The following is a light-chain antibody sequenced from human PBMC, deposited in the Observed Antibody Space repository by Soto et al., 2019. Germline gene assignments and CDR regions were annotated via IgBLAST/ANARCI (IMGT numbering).Light chain of an antibody. Sequence: DIQMTQSPSSLSASVGDRVTITCRASQSSSRYLNWYQQKPGKAPKLLIYTTSSLQSGVPSRFSGSGSGTDFTLTISRLHPEDFATYYCQQTYSTWTFGQGTKVDIK. CDR1: QSSSRY. J-gene: IGKJ1*01. CDR2: TTS. CDR3: QQTYSTWT. V-gene: IGKV1-39*01.